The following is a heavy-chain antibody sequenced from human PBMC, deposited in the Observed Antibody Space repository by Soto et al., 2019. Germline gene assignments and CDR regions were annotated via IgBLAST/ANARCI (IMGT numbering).Heavy chain of an antibody. J-gene: IGHJ4*02. CDR1: GFTFSSYA. D-gene: IGHD1-1*01. Sequence: GGSLRLSCAASGFTFSSYAMSWVRQAPGKGLEWVSAISGSGGSTYYADSVKGRFTISRDNSKNTLYMQMNSLRAEDTAVYYCASRVVGVNWDSLYYFDFWGQGTLVTVSS. V-gene: IGHV3-23*01. CDR2: ISGSGGST. CDR3: ASRVVGVNWDSLYYFDF.